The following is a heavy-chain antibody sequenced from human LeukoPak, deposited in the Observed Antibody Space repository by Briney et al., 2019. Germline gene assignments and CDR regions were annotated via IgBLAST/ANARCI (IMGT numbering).Heavy chain of an antibody. Sequence: ASVKVSCTASGYTFTSYAMHWVRQAPGQRLEWMGWINAGNGNTKYSQKFQGRVTITRDTSASTAYMELSSLRSEDTAVYYCARDHGSGPEPLYFDYWGQGTLVTVSS. CDR2: INAGNGNT. J-gene: IGHJ4*02. V-gene: IGHV1-3*01. D-gene: IGHD2-15*01. CDR3: ARDHGSGPEPLYFDY. CDR1: GYTFTSYA.